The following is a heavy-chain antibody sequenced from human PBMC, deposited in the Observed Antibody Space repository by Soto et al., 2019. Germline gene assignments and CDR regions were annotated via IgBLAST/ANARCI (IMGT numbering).Heavy chain of an antibody. CDR3: ARHTPAISISDH. D-gene: IGHD3-3*01. Sequence: SETLSLTCTVSGGSISGYYWSWIRQPPGKGLEWIGYIYYSGSTSYNPSLKSRPTISVDTSKNQFSLRLTSVTAADTAVYYCARHTPAISISDHWGQGTPVTVSS. V-gene: IGHV4-59*01. CDR1: GGSISGYY. CDR2: IYYSGST. J-gene: IGHJ4*02.